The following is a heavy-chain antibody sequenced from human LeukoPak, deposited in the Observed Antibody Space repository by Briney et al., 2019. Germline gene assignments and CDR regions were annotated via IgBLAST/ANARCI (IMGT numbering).Heavy chain of an antibody. J-gene: IGHJ4*02. D-gene: IGHD3-10*01. Sequence: SETLSLTRTVSGGSISSYYWSWIRQPPGKGLEWIGYIYYSGGTNYNPSLKSRVTISVDTSKNQFSLKLSSVTAADTAVYYCARARSITMVRGVISPLDYWGQGTLVTVSS. CDR1: GGSISSYY. V-gene: IGHV4-59*12. CDR3: ARARSITMVRGVISPLDY. CDR2: IYYSGGT.